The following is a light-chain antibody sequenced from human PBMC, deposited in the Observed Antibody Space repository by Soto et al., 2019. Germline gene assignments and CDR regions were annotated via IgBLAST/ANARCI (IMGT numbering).Light chain of an antibody. CDR1: SSDVGSYNR. Sequence: QSVLTQPPSVSGSPGQSVTISCTGTSSDVGSYNRVSWYQQPPGTAPKLMIFEVSNRPSGVPDRFSGSKSGNTASLTISGLQAEDEADYYCSLYTTTWVFGGGTKLTVL. V-gene: IGLV2-18*01. J-gene: IGLJ3*02. CDR3: SLYTTTWV. CDR2: EVS.